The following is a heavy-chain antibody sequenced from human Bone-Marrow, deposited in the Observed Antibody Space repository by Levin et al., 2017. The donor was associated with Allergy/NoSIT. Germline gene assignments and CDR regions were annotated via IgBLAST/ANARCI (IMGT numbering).Heavy chain of an antibody. CDR2: IIPIFGTA. CDR1: GGTFSSYA. Sequence: GASVKVSCKASGGTFSSYAISWVRQAPGQGLEWMGGIIPIFGTANYAQKFQGRVTITADESTSTAYMELSSLRSEDTAVYYCARVPYDILTGYYLPVFDYWGQGTLVTVSS. D-gene: IGHD3-9*01. V-gene: IGHV1-69*13. CDR3: ARVPYDILTGYYLPVFDY. J-gene: IGHJ4*02.